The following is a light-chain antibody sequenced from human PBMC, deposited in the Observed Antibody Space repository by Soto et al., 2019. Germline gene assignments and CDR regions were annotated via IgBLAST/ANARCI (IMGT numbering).Light chain of an antibody. V-gene: IGKV2-28*01. CDR2: LGS. CDR3: MQSLQTPWT. J-gene: IGKJ1*01. Sequence: DIVMTQSPLSLPVTPGEPASISCRSSQSLLDSNGYNCLEWYLQKPGQSPQHLIYLGSNQASGVSDRFSGSGSGTDFTLKISRVEAEDVGIYYCMQSLQTPWTFGQGTKVDIK. CDR1: QSLLDSNGYNC.